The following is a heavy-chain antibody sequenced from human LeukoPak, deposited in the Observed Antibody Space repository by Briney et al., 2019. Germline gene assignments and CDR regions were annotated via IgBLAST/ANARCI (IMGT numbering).Heavy chain of an antibody. Sequence: GGSLRLSCAASGFTFSDYYMSWIRQAPGKGLELVSYISSNSSSIYYADSVKGRFTISRDNAKNSLDLQMNSLRAEDTAVYYCARWGAAAMDVWGKGTTVTIYS. V-gene: IGHV3-11*04. CDR3: ARWGAAAMDV. D-gene: IGHD3-16*01. CDR2: ISSNSSSI. J-gene: IGHJ6*03. CDR1: GFTFSDYY.